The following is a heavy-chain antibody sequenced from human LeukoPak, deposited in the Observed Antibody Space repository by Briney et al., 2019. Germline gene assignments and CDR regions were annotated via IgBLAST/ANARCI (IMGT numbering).Heavy chain of an antibody. J-gene: IGHJ4*02. CDR2: MNPNSGNT. Sequence: ASVKVSCKASGYTFTSYDINWVRQATGQGLEWMGWMNPNSGNTGYAQKFQGRVTMTRNTSISTAYMELSSLRSEDTAVYYCARGLDRRDYYDSSGFDYWGQGTLVTVSS. CDR1: GYTFTSYD. CDR3: ARGLDRRDYYDSSGFDY. D-gene: IGHD3-22*01. V-gene: IGHV1-8*01.